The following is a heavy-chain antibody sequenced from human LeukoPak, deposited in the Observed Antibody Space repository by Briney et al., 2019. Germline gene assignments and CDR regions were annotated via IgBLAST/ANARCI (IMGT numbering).Heavy chain of an antibody. J-gene: IGHJ1*01. CDR3: ARLNCGGDCSNSTAEYFQH. V-gene: IGHV1-69*04. Sequence: VASVKVSCKASGGTFSSYAISWVRQAPGQGLEWMGRIIPILGIANYAQKFQGRVTITADKSTSTAYMELSSLRSEDTAVYYCARLNCGGDCSNSTAEYFQHWGQGTLVTVSS. D-gene: IGHD2-21*02. CDR2: IIPILGIA. CDR1: GGTFSSYA.